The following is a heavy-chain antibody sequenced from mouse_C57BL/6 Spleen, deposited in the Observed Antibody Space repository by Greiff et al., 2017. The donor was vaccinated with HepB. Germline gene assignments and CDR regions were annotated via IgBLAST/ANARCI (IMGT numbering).Heavy chain of an antibody. CDR3: AKSTMITEAWFAY. V-gene: IGHV1-74*01. CDR2: LHPSDSDT. J-gene: IGHJ3*01. D-gene: IGHD2-4*01. Sequence: QVQLQQPGAELVKPGASVKVSCKASGYTFTSYWMHLVTQRPGQGLEWIGRLHPSDSDTNYNQKFKGKATLTVDKSSSTAYMQLSSLTSEDSAVYYCAKSTMITEAWFAYWGQGTLVTVSA. CDR1: GYTFTSYW.